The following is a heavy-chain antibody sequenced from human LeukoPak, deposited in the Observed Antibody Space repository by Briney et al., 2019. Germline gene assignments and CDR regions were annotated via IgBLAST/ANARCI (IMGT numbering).Heavy chain of an antibody. D-gene: IGHD2-21*02. J-gene: IGHJ4*02. CDR1: GGSFSGYY. V-gene: IGHV4-34*01. CDR2: INHSGST. Sequence: PSETLSLTCAVYGGSFSGYYWSWIRQPPGKGLEWIGEINHSGSTNYNPSLKSRVTISVDTSKNQFSLKLSSVTAADTAVYYCAGTPITPYYFDYWGQGTLVIVSS. CDR3: AGTPITPYYFDY.